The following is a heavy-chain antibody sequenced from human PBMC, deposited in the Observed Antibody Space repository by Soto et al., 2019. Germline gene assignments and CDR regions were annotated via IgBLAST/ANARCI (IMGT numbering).Heavy chain of an antibody. Sequence: SETLSLTCTVSGGSISSYYWSWIRQPPGKGLEWIGYIYYSGSTNYNPSLKSRVTISVDTSKNQFSLKLSSVTAADTAVYYCARDGGYSYGYAGYSSGWSDGFDPWGQGTLVTVSS. CDR1: GGSISSYY. V-gene: IGHV4-59*01. CDR2: IYYSGST. D-gene: IGHD5-18*01. J-gene: IGHJ5*02. CDR3: ARDGGYSYGYAGYSSGWSDGFDP.